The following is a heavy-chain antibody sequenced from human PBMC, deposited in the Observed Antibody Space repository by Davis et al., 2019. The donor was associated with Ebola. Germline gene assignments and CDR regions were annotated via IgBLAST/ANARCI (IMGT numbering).Heavy chain of an antibody. CDR2: ISYDGNNK. V-gene: IGHV3-30-3*01. CDR3: ARGRVDYYDNSGYYYFDY. CDR1: GFTFSSYA. Sequence: GGSLRLSCAASGFTFSSYAMHWVRQAPGKGLEWVAVISYDGNNKYYADSVKGRFTISRDNSKNTLYLQMNSLRAEDTAVYYCARGRVDYYDNSGYYYFDYWGQGTLITVS. D-gene: IGHD3-22*01. J-gene: IGHJ4*02.